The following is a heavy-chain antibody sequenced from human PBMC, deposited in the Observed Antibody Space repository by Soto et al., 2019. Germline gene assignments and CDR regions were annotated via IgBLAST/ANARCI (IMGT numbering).Heavy chain of an antibody. CDR1: GYTFSSYA. Sequence: EVQLLESGGGLVQPGGSLRLSCAASGYTFSSYALSWVRQAPGKGLEWVSSISGSGANTYYADSVKGRFTSSRDNSKNTLFLQMNSLRAEDMALYYCATSLYCSGGSCYPYWGQGTLVTVSS. CDR2: ISGSGANT. CDR3: ATSLYCSGGSCYPY. V-gene: IGHV3-23*01. D-gene: IGHD2-15*01. J-gene: IGHJ4*02.